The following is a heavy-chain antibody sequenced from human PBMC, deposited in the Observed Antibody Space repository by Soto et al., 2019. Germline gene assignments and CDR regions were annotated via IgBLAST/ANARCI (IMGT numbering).Heavy chain of an antibody. J-gene: IGHJ4*02. D-gene: IGHD4-17*01. V-gene: IGHV3-30-3*01. CDR2: ISYDGSNK. Sequence: QVQLVESGGGVVQPGRSLRLSCAASGFTFSSYAMHWVRQAPGKGLEWVAVISYDGSNKYYADSVKGRFTISRDNSKNTLYLQMNSLRAEDTAVYYCARDLVSVDYGGNGEPFDCWGQGTLVTVSA. CDR1: GFTFSSYA. CDR3: ARDLVSVDYGGNGEPFDC.